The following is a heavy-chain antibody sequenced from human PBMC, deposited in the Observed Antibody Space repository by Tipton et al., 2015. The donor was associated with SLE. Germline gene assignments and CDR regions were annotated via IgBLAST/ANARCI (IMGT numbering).Heavy chain of an antibody. V-gene: IGHV4-59*12. D-gene: IGHD3/OR15-3a*01. CDR2: IYYSGYT. CDR1: GGSISGFY. J-gene: IGHJ4*02. CDR3: AREVYDFSRWGCFDY. Sequence: GLVKPSETLSLTCSVSGGSISGFYWGWIRQSPGKGLEAIGHIYYSGYTNYNPSLKSRVTISVDTSKNQFSLKLSSVTAADTAVYYCAREVYDFSRWGCFDYWGQGTLVTVSS.